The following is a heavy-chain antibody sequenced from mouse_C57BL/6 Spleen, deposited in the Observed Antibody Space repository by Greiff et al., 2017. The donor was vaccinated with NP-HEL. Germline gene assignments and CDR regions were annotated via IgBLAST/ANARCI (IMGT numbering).Heavy chain of an antibody. CDR1: GYTFTSYG. V-gene: IGHV1-81*01. Sequence: QVQLQQSGAELARPGASVKLSCKASGYTFTSYGISWVKQRTGQGLEWIGEIYPRSGNTYYNEKFKGKATLTADKSSSTAYMELRSLTSEDSAVYFCARRGGSYDGYYDFLFAYWGQGTLVTVSA. CDR2: IYPRSGNT. J-gene: IGHJ3*01. D-gene: IGHD2-3*01. CDR3: ARRGGSYDGYYDFLFAY.